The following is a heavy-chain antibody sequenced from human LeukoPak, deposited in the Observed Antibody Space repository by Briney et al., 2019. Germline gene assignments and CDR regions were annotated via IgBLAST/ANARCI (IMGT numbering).Heavy chain of an antibody. CDR2: INPNSGGT. V-gene: IGHV1-2*02. D-gene: IGHD6-25*01. J-gene: IGHJ4*02. CDR1: GFTFTGYF. Sequence: GASVKVSCKASGFTFTGYFTHWVRQAPGQGLEWMGWINPNSGGTSYLQNFQGRVTMTRDTSISTAYMDLSRLRSDDTAVYYCARGRPGDYFDYWGQGTLVTVSS. CDR3: ARGRPGDYFDY.